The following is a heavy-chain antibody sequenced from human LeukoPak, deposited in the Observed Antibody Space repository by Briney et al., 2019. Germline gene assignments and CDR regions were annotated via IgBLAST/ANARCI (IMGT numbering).Heavy chain of an antibody. CDR2: IYTSGST. CDR1: GGSISSYY. CDR3: ARDRDYDSSVTDAFDM. J-gene: IGHJ3*02. V-gene: IGHV4-4*07. Sequence: SETLSLTCTVSGGSISSYYWSWIRQPAGKGLEWIGRIYTSGSTNYNPSLKSRVTMSVDTSKNQFSLKLSSVTAADTAVYYCARDRDYDSSVTDAFDMWGQGTMVTVSS. D-gene: IGHD3-22*01.